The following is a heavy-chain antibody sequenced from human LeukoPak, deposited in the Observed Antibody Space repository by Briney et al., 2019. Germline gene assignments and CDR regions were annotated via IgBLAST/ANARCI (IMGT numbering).Heavy chain of an antibody. Sequence: ASVKVSCKASGYTFTSYYMHWVRQAPGQGLEWMGWINPNSGGTNYAQKFQGRVTMTRDTSISTAYMELSGLRSDDTAVYYCASSRYCSGGSCYFDYWGQGTLVTVSS. CDR2: INPNSGGT. CDR1: GYTFTSYY. V-gene: IGHV1-2*02. CDR3: ASSRYCSGGSCYFDY. D-gene: IGHD2-15*01. J-gene: IGHJ4*02.